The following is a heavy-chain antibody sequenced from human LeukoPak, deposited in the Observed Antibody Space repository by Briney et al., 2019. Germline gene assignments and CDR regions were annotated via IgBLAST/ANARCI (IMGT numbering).Heavy chain of an antibody. CDR3: AKCTTSGSYFGDAFDI. V-gene: IGHV3-23*01. Sequence: GGSLRLSCAASGFTFSSYAMSWVRQAPGKGLEWVSAISGSGGSTYYADSVKGRFTISRDNSKNTLYLQMNSLRAEDTAVYYCAKCTTSGSYFGDAFDIWGQGTMVTVSS. J-gene: IGHJ3*02. D-gene: IGHD1-26*01. CDR2: ISGSGGST. CDR1: GFTFSSYA.